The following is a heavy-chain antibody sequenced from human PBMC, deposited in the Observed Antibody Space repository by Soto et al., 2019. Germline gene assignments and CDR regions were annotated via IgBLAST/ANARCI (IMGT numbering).Heavy chain of an antibody. J-gene: IGHJ4*02. CDR2: LSGSGGTT. CDR3: ARQSLGNIRLRGFDY. CDR1: GFTFSSYA. V-gene: IGHV3-23*01. Sequence: GGSLGLSCAASGFTFSSYAMSWVRQTPGKGLEWVSTLSGSGGTTYYADSVKGQLTISRDNSKSTLYLQVNSLRAEDTAVYYCARQSLGNIRLRGFDYWGQGALVTVSS. D-gene: IGHD1-1*01.